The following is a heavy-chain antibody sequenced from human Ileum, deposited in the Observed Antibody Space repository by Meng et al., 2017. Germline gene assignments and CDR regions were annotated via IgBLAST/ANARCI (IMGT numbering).Heavy chain of an antibody. D-gene: IGHD2-2*01. CDR2: ISSSGSTI. Sequence: GESLKISCAASGFTFSDYYMSWIRQAPGKGLEWASYISSSGSTIYYADSVKGRFTISRDNAKNSLYLQMNSLRAEDTAVYYCARRNLGYGSSTSCYYYYGMDVWGQGTTVTVSS. CDR1: GFTFSDYY. CDR3: ARRNLGYGSSTSCYYYYGMDV. V-gene: IGHV3-11*01. J-gene: IGHJ6*02.